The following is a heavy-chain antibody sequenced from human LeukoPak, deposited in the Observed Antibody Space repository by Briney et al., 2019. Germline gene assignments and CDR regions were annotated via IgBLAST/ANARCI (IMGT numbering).Heavy chain of an antibody. D-gene: IGHD6-13*01. CDR2: IYYSGST. Sequence: SQTLSLTCTVSGGSISSGAYYWSWIRQHPGKGLEWIGYIYYSGSTYYNPSLKSRVTISVDTSKNQFSLKLSSVTAADTAVYYCASSRGDLAAAAFDYWGQGTLVTVSS. J-gene: IGHJ4*02. V-gene: IGHV4-31*03. CDR3: ASSRGDLAAAAFDY. CDR1: GGSISSGAYY.